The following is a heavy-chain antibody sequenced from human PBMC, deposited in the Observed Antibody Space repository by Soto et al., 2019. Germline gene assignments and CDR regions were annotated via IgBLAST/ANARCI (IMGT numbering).Heavy chain of an antibody. D-gene: IGHD1-7*01. J-gene: IGHJ4*02. CDR2: INPNTGGT. V-gene: IGHV1-2*02. CDR3: ARESLVIGTHQFDY. CDR1: GYTFTGCY. Sequence: ASVKVSCKASGYTFTGCYIHWVRQAPGQGLEWVGWINPNTGGTNYAQKFQGRVTMTRDTAISTAYMELSRLRSDDTAVYFCARESLVIGTHQFDYWGQGTLVTVSS.